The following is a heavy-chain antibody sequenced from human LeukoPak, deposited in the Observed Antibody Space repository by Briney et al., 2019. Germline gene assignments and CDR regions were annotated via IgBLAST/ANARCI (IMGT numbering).Heavy chain of an antibody. CDR3: ARGGRLPVDY. CDR2: INHSGST. J-gene: IGHJ4*02. CDR1: GGSFSGYY. V-gene: IGHV4-34*01. Sequence: SETLSLTCAVYGGSFSGYYWSWIRQPPGKGLEWIGEINHSGSTNYNPSLKSRVTISVDTSKNQFSLKLSSVTAADTAVYYCARGGRLPVDYWGQGTLVTVSS. D-gene: IGHD4-11*01.